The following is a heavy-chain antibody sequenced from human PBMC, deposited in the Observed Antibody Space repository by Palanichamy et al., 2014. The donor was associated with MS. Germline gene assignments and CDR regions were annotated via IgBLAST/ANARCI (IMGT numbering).Heavy chain of an antibody. D-gene: IGHD6-19*01. CDR1: GDSITSNW. CDR2: IYYNGRR. CDR3: ARHTAVSGMRGFDS. J-gene: IGHJ4*02. V-gene: IGHV4-4*02. Sequence: QVQVQESGPGLVKPSGTLSLTCVVSGDSITSNWWSWVRQPPGKGLEWIGEIYYNGRRNYNPSLNSRVTMSMDNSNNKFSLNLSSVTAADTAFYYCARHTAVSGMRGFDSWGQGILVTVSS.